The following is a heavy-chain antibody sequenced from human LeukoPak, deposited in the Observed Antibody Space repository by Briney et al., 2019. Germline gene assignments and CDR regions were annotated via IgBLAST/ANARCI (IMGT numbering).Heavy chain of an antibody. J-gene: IGHJ3*02. CDR2: IYSGGST. CDR1: GFTFSSHG. CDR3: ARDLRNDAFDI. V-gene: IGHV3-66*01. Sequence: QPGGSLRLSCVASGFTFSSHGMNWVRQAPGKGLEWVSVIYSGGSTYYADSVKGRFTISRDNSKNTLYLQMNSLRAEDTAVYYCARDLRNDAFDIWGQGTMVTVSS.